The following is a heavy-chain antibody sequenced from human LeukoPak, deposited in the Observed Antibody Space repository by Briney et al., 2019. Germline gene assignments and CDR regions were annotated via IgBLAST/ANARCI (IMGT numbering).Heavy chain of an antibody. CDR2: INPNSGGT. CDR1: GYTFTGYY. Sequence: ASVKVSCKASGYTFTGYYMHWERHAPGQGLEWMGWINPNSGGTNYAQKFQGRVTMTRDTSISTAYMELSRLRSDDTAVYYCARDGRGRVYSMNDWGQGTLVTVSS. D-gene: IGHD3-16*01. CDR3: ARDGRGRVYSMND. V-gene: IGHV1-2*02. J-gene: IGHJ4*02.